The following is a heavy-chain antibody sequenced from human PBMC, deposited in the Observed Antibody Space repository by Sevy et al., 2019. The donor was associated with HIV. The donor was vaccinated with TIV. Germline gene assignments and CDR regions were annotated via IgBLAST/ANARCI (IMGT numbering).Heavy chain of an antibody. D-gene: IGHD2-15*01. J-gene: IGHJ3*02. CDR2: VIPIFGTA. CDR3: ATDPLGYCSGDSCLGPDAFDI. Sequence: ASVKVSCKAFGGTFNSYAISWVRQAPGQGLEWVGGVIPIFGTANYAQKFQGRVTITADKSTSTVYMEVSSLRSEDTAVYYCATDPLGYCSGDSCLGPDAFDIWGQGILVTVSS. CDR1: GGTFNSYA. V-gene: IGHV1-69*06.